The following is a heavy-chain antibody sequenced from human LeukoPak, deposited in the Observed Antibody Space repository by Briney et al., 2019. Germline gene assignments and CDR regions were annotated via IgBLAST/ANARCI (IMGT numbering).Heavy chain of an antibody. V-gene: IGHV4-59*01. Sequence: PSETLSLTCTVSGGSISSYYWSWIRQPPGKGLEWIGDIYYSGSTNYNPSLKSRVTISVDTSKNQFSLKLSSVTAADTAVYYCAVGGGSGSYYLGYYYYYYMDVWGKGTTVTVSS. J-gene: IGHJ6*03. CDR3: AVGGGSGSYYLGYYYYYYMDV. CDR1: GGSISSYY. CDR2: IYYSGST. D-gene: IGHD3-10*01.